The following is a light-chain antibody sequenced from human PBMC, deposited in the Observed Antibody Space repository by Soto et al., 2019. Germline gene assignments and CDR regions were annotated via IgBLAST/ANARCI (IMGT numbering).Light chain of an antibody. Sequence: QSALTQSPSVSGAPGQRVTISCTGSSSNIGGGYDVPWYQQLPGTAPKLLIHGDTKRPSGVADRFSGSKSGTSASLAITGLQAEDEADSYCQSYDRSLSAWVFGGGTKLTVL. CDR3: QSYDRSLSAWV. CDR1: SSNIGGGYD. V-gene: IGLV1-40*01. J-gene: IGLJ3*02. CDR2: GDT.